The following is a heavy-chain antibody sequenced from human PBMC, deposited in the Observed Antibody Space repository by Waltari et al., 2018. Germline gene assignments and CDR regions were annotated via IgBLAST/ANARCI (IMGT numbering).Heavy chain of an antibody. D-gene: IGHD6-13*01. J-gene: IGHJ4*02. CDR2: IYYSGST. Sequence: QVQLQESGPGLVKPSETLSLTCTVSGGSISSHYWSWIRQPPGKGLEWIGYIYYSGSTNHNPSLKSRVTISVDTSKNQFSLKLSSVTAADTAVYYCAKDKTAAAGYFDYWGQGTLVTVSS. CDR1: GGSISSHY. CDR3: AKDKTAAAGYFDY. V-gene: IGHV4-59*11.